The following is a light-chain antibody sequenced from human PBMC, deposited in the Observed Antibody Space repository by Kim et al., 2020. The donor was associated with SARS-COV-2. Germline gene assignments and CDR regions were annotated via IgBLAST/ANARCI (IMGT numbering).Light chain of an antibody. Sequence: GHPYHISYTGPSSAIGDYNYVSWYQQCPSKAPTLLIYAVNTRPSGVSIRFSGSKSGNTASLTISRLRAEDEADYYCSSYTSSTTWVFGGGTQLTVL. J-gene: IGLJ3*02. CDR3: SSYTSSTTWV. CDR1: SSAIGDYNY. V-gene: IGLV2-14*03. CDR2: AVN.